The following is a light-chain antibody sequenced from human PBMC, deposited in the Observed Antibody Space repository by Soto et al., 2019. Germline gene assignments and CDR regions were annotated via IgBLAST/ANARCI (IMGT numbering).Light chain of an antibody. CDR3: SSYTTRSTYVV. V-gene: IGLV2-14*01. CDR1: DSDVGGYNY. J-gene: IGLJ2*01. Sequence: QSALTQPAFVSGSPGQSITISCTGTDSDVGGYNYVSWYQQHPGKAPKLIIYGVTNRPSGVSNRFSGSKSGNTASLTISGLQAEDEADYYCSSYTTRSTYVVLGGGTKLTVL. CDR2: GVT.